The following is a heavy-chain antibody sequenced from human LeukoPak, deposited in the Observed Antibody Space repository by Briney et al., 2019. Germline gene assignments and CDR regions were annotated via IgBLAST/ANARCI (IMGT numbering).Heavy chain of an antibody. V-gene: IGHV5-51*01. CDR1: GXSLTSYC. Sequence: GESLKISFKGSGXSLTSYCIGWVRQMPGKGLEWMGIIYPGDSDTRYSPSFQGQVTISADKSISTAYLQWSSLQASDTAMYYCARQVDCSSTSCYASSPFYYFDYWGQGTLVTASS. CDR2: IYPGDSDT. D-gene: IGHD2-2*01. J-gene: IGHJ4*02. CDR3: ARQVDCSSTSCYASSPFYYFDY.